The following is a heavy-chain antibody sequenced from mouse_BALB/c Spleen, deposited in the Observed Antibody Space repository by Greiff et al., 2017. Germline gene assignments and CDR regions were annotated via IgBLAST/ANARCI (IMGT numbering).Heavy chain of an antibody. CDR3: AREGGYYYYAMDY. Sequence: QVQLKESGPGLVAPSQSLSITCTVSGFSLTGYGVNWVRQPPGKGLEWLGMIWGDGSTDYNSALKYRLSISKDNSKSQVFLKMNSLQTDDTARYYCAREGGYYYYAMDYWGQGTSVTVSS. D-gene: IGHD2-3*01. CDR1: GFSLTGYG. J-gene: IGHJ4*01. V-gene: IGHV2-6-7*01. CDR2: IWGDGST.